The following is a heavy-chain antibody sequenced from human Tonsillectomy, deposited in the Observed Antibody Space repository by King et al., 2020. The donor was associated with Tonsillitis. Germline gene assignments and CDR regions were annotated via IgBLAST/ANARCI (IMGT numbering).Heavy chain of an antibody. CDR1: GGSISTYW. J-gene: IGHJ4*02. Sequence: VQLQESGPGLVKPSETLSLTCTVSGGSISTYWWSWIRQPPGKGIEWIGYVYYSGSTNSNPSLKSRGTIAVDTSKNQFSLKLTSVTAADTAVYYCARDASSGNVNSYYFDNWGQGTLVTVSS. CDR3: ARDASSGNVNSYYFDN. CDR2: VYYSGST. V-gene: IGHV4-59*01. D-gene: IGHD3-22*01.